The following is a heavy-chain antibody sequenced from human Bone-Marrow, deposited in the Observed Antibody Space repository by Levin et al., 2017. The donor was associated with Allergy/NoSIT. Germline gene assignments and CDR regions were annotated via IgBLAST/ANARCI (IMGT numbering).Heavy chain of an antibody. J-gene: IGHJ6*02. V-gene: IGHV3-11*05. CDR1: GFTISDYY. CDR3: ARETGQLGYYNYYGMDV. Sequence: GGSLRLSCAASGFTISDYYMSWIRQAPGKGLEWVSYIRSSSSYTNHADFVEGRFTISRDNAKNSLFLQMNSLRAEDTAVYYCARETGQLGYYNYYGMDVWGQGTTVTVSS. CDR2: IRSSSSYT. D-gene: IGHD6-13*01.